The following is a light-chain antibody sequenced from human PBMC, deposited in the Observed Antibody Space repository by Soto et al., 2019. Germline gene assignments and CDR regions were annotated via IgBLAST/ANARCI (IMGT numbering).Light chain of an antibody. CDR3: SSYTSSSTRV. CDR2: DVS. CDR1: SSDVGGYNY. V-gene: IGLV2-14*01. Sequence: QSVLTQPASVSGSPGQSITISCTGTSSDVGGYNYVSWYQQHPGIAPKLMIYDVSNRPSGVSNRFSGSKSGNTASLTISGLQAEDEADYYCSSYTSSSTRVFGTGTKVTVL. J-gene: IGLJ1*01.